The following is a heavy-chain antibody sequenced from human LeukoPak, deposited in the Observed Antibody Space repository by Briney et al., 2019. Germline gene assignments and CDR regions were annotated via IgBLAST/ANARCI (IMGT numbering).Heavy chain of an antibody. CDR1: GYTSTGYY. CDR3: ARGIRVAMSYYYYMDV. J-gene: IGHJ6*03. D-gene: IGHD6-19*01. CDR2: INPNSGGT. Sequence: GASVKVSCKASGYTSTGYYMHWVRQAPGQGLEWMGWINPNSGGTNYAQKFQGRVTMTRDTSISTAYMELSRLRSDDTAVYYCARGIRVAMSYYYYMDVWGKGTTVTVSS. V-gene: IGHV1-2*02.